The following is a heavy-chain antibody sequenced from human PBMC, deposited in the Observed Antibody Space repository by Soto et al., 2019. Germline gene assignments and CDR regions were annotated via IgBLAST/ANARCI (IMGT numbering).Heavy chain of an antibody. D-gene: IGHD2-8*02. V-gene: IGHV3-30*03. CDR3: TGEVASGY. Sequence: QVQLVESGGGVVQPGRSLRLSCSVSGFTVSSKGMHWVRQAPGKGLEWVAVISRDGRTKFYADSVEGRFTISKDSSRNTLFLDRDSLRSDDTAVYYCTGEVASGYWGQGTLFTVSS. CDR1: GFTVSSKG. CDR2: ISRDGRTK. J-gene: IGHJ4*02.